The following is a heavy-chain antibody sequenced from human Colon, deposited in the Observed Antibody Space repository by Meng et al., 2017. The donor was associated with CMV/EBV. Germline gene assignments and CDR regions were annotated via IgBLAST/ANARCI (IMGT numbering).Heavy chain of an antibody. CDR2: VSYSGST. Sequence: SETLSLTCTVSGGSINTYYWSWIRQPPGKGLEWIGYVSYSGSTNYNPSLESRVTISVDTSKKQISLNLSSVTAADTAVYYCARAAEPPFAVPPPAIPTYYGMDVWGQGTTVTVSS. J-gene: IGHJ6*02. D-gene: IGHD2-2*02. CDR3: ARAAEPPFAVPPPAIPTYYGMDV. CDR1: GGSINTYY. V-gene: IGHV4-59*01.